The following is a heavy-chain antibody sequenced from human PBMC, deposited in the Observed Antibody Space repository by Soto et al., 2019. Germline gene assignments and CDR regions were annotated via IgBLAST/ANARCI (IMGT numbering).Heavy chain of an antibody. V-gene: IGHV3-23*01. Sequence: PGGSLRLSCPASGFTFSTYAMSWVRQAPGKGLEWVSDISASGDTTYYADSVKGRFTISRDNSKNTLYLQMNSLRAEDTAIYYCVNSVGELAFRGTIIGGEYFQHWGKGTLVTVSS. J-gene: IGHJ1*01. D-gene: IGHD3-10*01. CDR2: ISASGDTT. CDR1: GFTFSTYA. CDR3: VNSVGELAFRGTIIGGEYFQH.